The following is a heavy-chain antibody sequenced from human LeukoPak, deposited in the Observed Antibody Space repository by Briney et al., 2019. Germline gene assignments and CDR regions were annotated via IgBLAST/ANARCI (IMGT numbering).Heavy chain of an antibody. D-gene: IGHD3-3*01. CDR3: AKVDKPVFGVVIPFDY. CDR1: GFTFSTYA. V-gene: IGHV3-23*01. Sequence: GGSLRLSCAASGFTFSTYAVNWVRQAPGKGLEWVSAISGSGGSTYYADSVKGRFTISRDNSKNTLYLQMSSLRAEDTAVYYCAKVDKPVFGVVIPFDYWGQGTLVTVSS. CDR2: ISGSGGST. J-gene: IGHJ4*02.